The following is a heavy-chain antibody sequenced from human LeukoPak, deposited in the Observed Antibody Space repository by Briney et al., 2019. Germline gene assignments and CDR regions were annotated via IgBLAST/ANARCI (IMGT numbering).Heavy chain of an antibody. J-gene: IGHJ4*02. CDR2: ITGSGGGS. CDR1: GFIFSNYA. Sequence: GGSLRLSCKASGFIFSNYAMSWVRQAPGKGLEWVSIITGSGGGSYYADSVKGRFTLSRDNSKNTLFPQMNSLRAEDTAVYFCAKKSLWSGPFDYWGQGTLVTVFS. D-gene: IGHD3-3*01. CDR3: AKKSLWSGPFDY. V-gene: IGHV3-23*01.